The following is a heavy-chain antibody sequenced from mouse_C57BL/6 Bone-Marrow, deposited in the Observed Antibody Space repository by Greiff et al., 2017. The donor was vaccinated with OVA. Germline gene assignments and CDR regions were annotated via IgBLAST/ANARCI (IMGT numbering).Heavy chain of an antibody. V-gene: IGHV5-12*01. J-gene: IGHJ3*01. CDR1: GFTFSDYY. CDR3: ARRGTRYYSNYGFAY. Sequence: EVQVVESGGGLVQPGGSLKLSCAASGFTFSDYYMYWVRQTPEKRLEWVAYISNGGGSTYYPDTVKGRFTISRDNAKNTLYLQMSRLKSEDTAMYYCARRGTRYYSNYGFAYWGQGTLVTVSA. D-gene: IGHD2-5*01. CDR2: ISNGGGST.